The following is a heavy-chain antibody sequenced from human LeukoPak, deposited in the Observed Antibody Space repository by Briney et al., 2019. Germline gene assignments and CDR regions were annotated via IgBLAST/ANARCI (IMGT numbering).Heavy chain of an antibody. CDR1: GYSFTTYW. J-gene: IGHJ3*02. D-gene: IGHD1-26*01. CDR3: ARSVAGGRASAFDI. V-gene: IGHV5-51*01. CDR2: IYPADSTA. Sequence: GESLKISCKASGYSFTTYWIGWVRQVPGKGLEWVGIIYPADSTAKYSPSFQGQVTISADKSISTAYLQWSSLKASDTAMYSCARSVAGGRASAFDIWGQGTMVTVSS.